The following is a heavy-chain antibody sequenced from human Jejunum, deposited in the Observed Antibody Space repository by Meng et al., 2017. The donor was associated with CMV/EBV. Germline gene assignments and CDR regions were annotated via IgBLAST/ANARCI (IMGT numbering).Heavy chain of an antibody. V-gene: IGHV3-64*02. J-gene: IGHJ4*02. D-gene: IGHD2-15*01. CDR1: FSVLSYA. CDR3: AARYCSSGSCYGYFDY. Sequence: FSVLSYAMHWVRQAPGKGLEYVSAISSNGGSTYYADSVKGRFTTSRDNSKNTLHLQMDSLRAEDMAVYYCAARYCSSGSCYGYFDYWGQGTLVTVSS. CDR2: ISSNGGST.